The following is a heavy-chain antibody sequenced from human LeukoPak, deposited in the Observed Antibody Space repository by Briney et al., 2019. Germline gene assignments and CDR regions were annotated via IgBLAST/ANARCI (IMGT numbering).Heavy chain of an antibody. CDR1: GFTFSNYV. Sequence: GGSLRLSCAASGFTFSNYVVSWVRQAPGKGLEWVAVISYDGSNKYYADSVKGRFTISRDNSKNTLYLQMNSLRAEDTAVYYCAKDLGTGCSGGSCPYYYGMDVWGQGTTVTVSS. V-gene: IGHV3-30*18. CDR3: AKDLGTGCSGGSCPYYYGMDV. CDR2: ISYDGSNK. D-gene: IGHD2-15*01. J-gene: IGHJ6*02.